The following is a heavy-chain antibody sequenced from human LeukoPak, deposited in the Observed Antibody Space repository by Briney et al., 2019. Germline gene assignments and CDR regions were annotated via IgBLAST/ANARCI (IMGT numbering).Heavy chain of an antibody. Sequence: SETLSLTCTVSGGSVSNSLYYWSWIRQPPGKGLEWIGYIYYNGDTNYNPSLKSRAIISIDTSSNQFSLRLNSMTAADTAVYYCARVLRAASWRSYDYWGQGSLVTVSS. CDR1: GGSVSNSLYY. CDR3: ARVLRAASWRSYDY. CDR2: IYYNGDT. J-gene: IGHJ4*02. D-gene: IGHD5-18*01. V-gene: IGHV4-61*01.